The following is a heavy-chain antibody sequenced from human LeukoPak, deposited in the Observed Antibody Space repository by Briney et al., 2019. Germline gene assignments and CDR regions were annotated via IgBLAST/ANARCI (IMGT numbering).Heavy chain of an antibody. CDR3: ARGSCSDAVCYSDWYFDL. Sequence: GWSLRLSCAASGFTFSSYWMHWVRQAPGKGLVWVSRIQTDGSVTTYADSVKGRFTISRDNAKNTLYLQMNSLRAEDTAVYYCARGSCSDAVCYSDWYFDLWGRGTLVTVSS. D-gene: IGHD2-8*01. V-gene: IGHV3-74*01. J-gene: IGHJ2*01. CDR1: GFTFSSYW. CDR2: IQTDGSVT.